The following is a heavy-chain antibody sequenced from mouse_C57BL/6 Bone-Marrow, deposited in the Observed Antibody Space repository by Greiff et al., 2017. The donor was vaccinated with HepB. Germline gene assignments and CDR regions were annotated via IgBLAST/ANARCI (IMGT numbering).Heavy chain of an antibody. Sequence: QVQLQQSGAELVRPGASVKLSCKASGYTFTDYYINWVKQRPGQGLEWIARIYPGSGNTYYNEKFKGKATLTAEKTSSTAYMQLSSLTSEDSAVYFCARERLLTGRDYFDYWGQGTTLTVSS. CDR1: GYTFTDYY. CDR2: IYPGSGNT. J-gene: IGHJ2*01. CDR3: ARERLLTGRDYFDY. V-gene: IGHV1-76*01. D-gene: IGHD4-1*01.